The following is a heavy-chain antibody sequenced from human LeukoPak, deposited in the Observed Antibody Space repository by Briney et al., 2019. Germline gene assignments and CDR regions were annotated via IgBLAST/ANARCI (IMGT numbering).Heavy chain of an antibody. J-gene: IGHJ6*03. CDR3: ARAPYSSSWYHYYYYYYMDV. D-gene: IGHD6-13*01. V-gene: IGHV3-7*01. CDR1: GFTFSSYW. Sequence: GGSLRLSCAASGFTFSSYWMSWVRQAPGKGLEWVANIKQEGSEKYYVDSVKGRFTISRDNAKNSLYLQMNSLRAEDTAVYYCARAPYSSSWYHYYYYYYMDVWGKGTTVTISS. CDR2: IKQEGSEK.